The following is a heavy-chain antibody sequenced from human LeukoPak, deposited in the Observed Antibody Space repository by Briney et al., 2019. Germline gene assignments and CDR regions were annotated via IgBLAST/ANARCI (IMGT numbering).Heavy chain of an antibody. D-gene: IGHD3-10*01. CDR1: GGSISGSTSY. V-gene: IGHV4-39*07. J-gene: IGHJ5*02. Sequence: PSETLSLTCTVSGGSISGSTSYWGWIRQSAGKGLEWIGLLNYSGTTYYNPSFKSRVSISIDRSRTQFSLKLSSVTAADTAFYYCSRYDSDTGDFDPWGQGTLVT. CDR3: SRYDSDTGDFDP. CDR2: LNYSGTT.